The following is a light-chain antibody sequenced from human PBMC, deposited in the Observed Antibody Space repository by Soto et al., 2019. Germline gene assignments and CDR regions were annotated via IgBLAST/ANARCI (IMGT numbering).Light chain of an antibody. J-gene: IGKJ5*01. Sequence: DIQMTQSPSSLSASVGDRVAITCRASQSISNYLNWYQQKPGKAPKLLIYDASNLETGVPSRFSGSGSGTDFTVTISSLQPEDFATYSCQQYYNLPITFGQGTRLEIK. CDR2: DAS. V-gene: IGKV1-33*01. CDR3: QQYYNLPIT. CDR1: QSISNY.